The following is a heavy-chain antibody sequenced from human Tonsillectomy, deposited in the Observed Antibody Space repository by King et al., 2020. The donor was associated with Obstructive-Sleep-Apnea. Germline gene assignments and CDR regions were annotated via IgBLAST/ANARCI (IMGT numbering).Heavy chain of an antibody. Sequence: VQLVQSGGGLVQPGGSLRLSCAASGFTFSSYAMSWVRQAPGKGLEWVSAISGSGGSTYYADSVKGRFTISRDNSKNTLYLQMNSLRAEDTAVYYCSKDRSGDGGYCSSTSCYAIGYYFDYWGQGTLVTVSS. D-gene: IGHD2-2*01. CDR2: ISGSGGST. J-gene: IGHJ4*02. V-gene: IGHV3-23*04. CDR1: GFTFSSYA. CDR3: SKDRSGDGGYCSSTSCYAIGYYFDY.